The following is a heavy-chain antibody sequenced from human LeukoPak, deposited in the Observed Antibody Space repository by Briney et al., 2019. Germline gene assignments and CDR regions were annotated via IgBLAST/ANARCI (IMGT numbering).Heavy chain of an antibody. J-gene: IGHJ4*02. V-gene: IGHV3-7*01. CDR2: IKQDGSEI. CDR1: GFTFNSYW. D-gene: IGHD4-23*01. Sequence: GGSLRLSCAASGFTFNSYWMIWVRQAPGKGLEWVANIKQDGSEIYYVDSVKGRFTISRDNAKNSLYLQMNSLRAEDTAVYYCARIYGGISYYFDYWGQGTLVTVSS. CDR3: ARIYGGISYYFDY.